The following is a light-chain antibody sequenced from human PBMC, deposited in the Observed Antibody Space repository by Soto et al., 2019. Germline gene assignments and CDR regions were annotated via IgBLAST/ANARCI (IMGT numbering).Light chain of an antibody. V-gene: IGKV1-5*01. Sequence: DIQMTQSPSTLSASVGDRVTITCRASQSISSWLAWYQQKPGKAPKLLIYAASSLESGVPSRFSGSSSGTDFTPTISSLQPDDFATYYCQHYNSNPWTFGQGTKVEVK. J-gene: IGKJ1*01. CDR2: AAS. CDR3: QHYNSNPWT. CDR1: QSISSW.